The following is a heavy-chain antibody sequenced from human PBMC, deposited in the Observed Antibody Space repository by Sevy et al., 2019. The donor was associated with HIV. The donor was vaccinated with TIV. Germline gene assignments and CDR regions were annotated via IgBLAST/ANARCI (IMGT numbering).Heavy chain of an antibody. D-gene: IGHD3-3*01. J-gene: IGHJ5*02. Sequence: ASVKVSCKASGYTFTSYYMHWVRQAPGQGLEWMGIINPSGGSTSYAQKFQGRVTMTRETSTSTVYMELSSLRSEDTAVYYSARDGAFRYDFWSGYSAEYNWFDPWGQGTLVTVSS. CDR3: ARDGAFRYDFWSGYSAEYNWFDP. CDR2: INPSGGST. V-gene: IGHV1-46*01. CDR1: GYTFTSYY.